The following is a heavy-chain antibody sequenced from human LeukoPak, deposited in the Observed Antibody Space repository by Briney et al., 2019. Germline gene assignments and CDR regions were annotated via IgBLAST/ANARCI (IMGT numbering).Heavy chain of an antibody. CDR3: ARVKEGATFYYYAMDV. CDR2: INHSGST. V-gene: IGHV4-34*01. Sequence: PSETLSLTCAVYGGSFSVYYWSWLRQPPGKGLEWIGEINHSGSTNNNLSLKSRVAISVDTSKKQFSLNLSSVTAADTAVYYCARVKEGATFYYYAMDVWGQGTTVTVCS. CDR1: GGSFSVYY. D-gene: IGHD1-26*01. J-gene: IGHJ6*02.